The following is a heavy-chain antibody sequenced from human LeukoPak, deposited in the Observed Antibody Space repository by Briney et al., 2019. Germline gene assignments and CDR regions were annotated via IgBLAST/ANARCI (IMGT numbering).Heavy chain of an antibody. CDR2: IYYSGST. CDR3: ARPNSLGYYFDY. Sequence: SKTLSLTCTVSGGSISSYYWSWIRQPPGKGLEWIGHIYYSGSTNYNPSLNSRVTISVDTSKSQFSLKLSSVTAADTAVYYCARPNSLGYYFDYWGQGTLVTVSS. V-gene: IGHV4-59*01. J-gene: IGHJ4*02. CDR1: GGSISSYY. D-gene: IGHD4-23*01.